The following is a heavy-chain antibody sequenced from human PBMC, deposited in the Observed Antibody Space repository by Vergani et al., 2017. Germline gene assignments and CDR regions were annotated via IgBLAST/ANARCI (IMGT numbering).Heavy chain of an antibody. CDR2: IIPSFGTA. J-gene: IGHJ4*02. D-gene: IGHD3-22*01. V-gene: IGHV1-69*13. CDR3: ASGTSQGAYYYDSSGYVY. CDR1: GGTFSSYA. Sequence: QVQLVQSGAEVKKPGSSVKVSCKASGGTFSSYAISWVRQAPGQGLEWMGRIIPSFGTANYAQKFQGRVTITADESTSTAYMELSSLRSEDTAVYYCASGTSQGAYYYDSSGYVYWGQGSLVTVSS.